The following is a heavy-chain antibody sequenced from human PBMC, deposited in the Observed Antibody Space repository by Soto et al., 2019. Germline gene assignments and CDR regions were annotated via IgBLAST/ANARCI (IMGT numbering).Heavy chain of an antibody. CDR1: GGSISSYY. V-gene: IGHV4-59*08. Sequence: QVQLQESGPGLVKPSETLSLTCTVSGGSISSYYWSWIRQPPGKGLEWIGYIYYSGSTNYNPSLXRXVXLXXDTSKHPFARKLSSVTAADTAVYYCARRYSSTFDYWGQGTLVTVSS. D-gene: IGHD6-13*01. CDR2: IYYSGST. CDR3: ARRYSSTFDY. J-gene: IGHJ4*02.